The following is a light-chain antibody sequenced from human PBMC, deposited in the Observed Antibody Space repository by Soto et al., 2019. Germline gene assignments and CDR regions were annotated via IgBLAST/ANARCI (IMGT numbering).Light chain of an antibody. V-gene: IGKV3-20*01. CDR2: GAS. Sequence: EIVLTQSPGTLSLSPGERATLSCRASQSVSSSYLAWYQQKPGQAPRLLIYGASSRATGIPGRFSGSGSGTDFTLTISRLEPEDFAVYYCQQYGPSLWTFGQGTKVEIK. CDR3: QQYGPSLWT. J-gene: IGKJ1*01. CDR1: QSVSSSY.